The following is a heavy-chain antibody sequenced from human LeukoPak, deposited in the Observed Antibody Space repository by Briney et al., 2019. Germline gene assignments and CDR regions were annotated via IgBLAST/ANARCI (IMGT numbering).Heavy chain of an antibody. CDR3: ARDQTPDYDFWSGSLKGNWFDP. CDR2: IYYSGST. CDR1: GGSISSSNW. V-gene: IGHV4-4*02. J-gene: IGHJ5*02. Sequence: SETLSLTCAVSGGSISSSNWWSWVRQPPGKGLEWIGYIYYSGSTNYNPSLKSRVTISVDTSKNQFSLKLSSVTAADTAVYYCARDQTPDYDFWSGSLKGNWFDPWGQGTLVTVSS. D-gene: IGHD3-3*01.